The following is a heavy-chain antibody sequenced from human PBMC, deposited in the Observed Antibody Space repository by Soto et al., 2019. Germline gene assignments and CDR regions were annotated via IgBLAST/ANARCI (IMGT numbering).Heavy chain of an antibody. CDR1: GYTFTGYY. J-gene: IGHJ4*02. CDR3: ARGLDDSIVATE. CDR2: INPNSGGT. V-gene: IGHV1-2*04. D-gene: IGHD5-12*01. Sequence: AAVKVSCKASGYTFTGYYMHWVRQAPGQGLEWMGWINPNSGGTNYAQKFQGWVTMTRDTSISTAYMELSRLRSDDTAVYYCARGLDDSIVATEWGQGTLVTVSS.